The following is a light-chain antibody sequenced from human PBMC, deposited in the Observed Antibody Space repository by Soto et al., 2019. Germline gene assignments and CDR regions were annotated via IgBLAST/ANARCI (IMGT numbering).Light chain of an antibody. CDR2: EVS. V-gene: IGLV2-8*02. CDR1: SSDVGGYNY. J-gene: IGLJ1*01. CDR3: SSYAGSNNSLYV. Sequence: QSELSRAGYASRSPGQSVPITKTGTSSDVGGYNYVSWYQQHPGKAPKLMIYEVSKRPSGVPDRFSGSKSGNTATLTVSGLQAEDEADYYCSSYAGSNNSLYVFGTGTKVTVL.